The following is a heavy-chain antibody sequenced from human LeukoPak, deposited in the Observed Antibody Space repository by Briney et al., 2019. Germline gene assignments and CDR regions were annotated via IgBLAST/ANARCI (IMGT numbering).Heavy chain of an antibody. Sequence: SETLSLTCAVSGGSFSGYYWTWIHQPPGKGLEWIGEINHSGSANYNPSLKSRVTISVDTSKNQFSLKLSSVTAADTAVYYCARGRGTMIVVVKPIGAYYFDYWGQGTLVTVSS. CDR1: GGSFSGYY. D-gene: IGHD3-22*01. CDR2: INHSGSA. J-gene: IGHJ4*02. CDR3: ARGRGTMIVVVKPIGAYYFDY. V-gene: IGHV4-34*01.